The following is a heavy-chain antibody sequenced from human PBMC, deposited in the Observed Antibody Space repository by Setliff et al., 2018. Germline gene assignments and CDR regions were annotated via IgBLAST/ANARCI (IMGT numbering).Heavy chain of an antibody. V-gene: IGHV3-48*01. CDR1: GFTFSSYT. CDR2: ISSSSTT. Sequence: GSLRLSCAASGFTFSSYTMNWVRQAPGKGLEWVSYISSSSTTYYADSVKGRFTISRDNAKNSLYLQMNSLRAEDTAVYYCAGPSFDYWGQGTLVTVSS. J-gene: IGHJ4*02. CDR3: AGPSFDY.